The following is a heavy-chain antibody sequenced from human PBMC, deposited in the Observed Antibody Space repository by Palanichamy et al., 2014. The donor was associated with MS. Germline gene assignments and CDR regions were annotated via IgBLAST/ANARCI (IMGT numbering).Heavy chain of an antibody. CDR1: GGSVSSGSYY. J-gene: IGHJ3*02. CDR3: ASLGPEGSHYGAFDI. CDR2: MSYSGST. Sequence: QVQLQESGPGLVKPSETLSLTCTVSGGSVSSGSYYWSWIRQPPGKGLEWIAYMSYSGSTNYNSSLKSRVTISIDRSKNQFSLKLNSVSAADTAVYYCASLGPEGSHYGAFDIWGQGTMVTVSS. V-gene: IGHV4-61*01. D-gene: IGHD3-10*01.